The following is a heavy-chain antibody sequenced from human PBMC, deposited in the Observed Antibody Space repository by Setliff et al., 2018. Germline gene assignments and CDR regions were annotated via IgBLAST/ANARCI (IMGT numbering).Heavy chain of an antibody. V-gene: IGHV3-23*01. Sequence: GVLRLSCAASGFTFGDFAMTWVRQTPGKGLEWVSGIGGRGISTYYADSVKGRFIISRDNAKNSLYLQMNSLRAEDTAVYYCARDLHWGFDYWGLGTLVTVSS. CDR2: IGGRGIST. CDR1: GFTFGDFA. J-gene: IGHJ4*02. D-gene: IGHD7-27*01. CDR3: ARDLHWGFDY.